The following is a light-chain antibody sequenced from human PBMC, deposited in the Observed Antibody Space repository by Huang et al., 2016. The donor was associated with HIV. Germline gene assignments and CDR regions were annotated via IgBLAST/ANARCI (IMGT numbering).Light chain of an antibody. CDR3: MQRTQRPLT. Sequence: DIVMTQTPLSLSVTPGQPASISCKSSQSLLHSDGATYLYWYLHKPGQSPQLLVYEVSSRVAGVAERFSGSGSGTDFTLRISRVEAEDVGVYYCMQRTQRPLTFGGGTKVEIK. CDR1: QSLLHSDGATY. CDR2: EVS. V-gene: IGKV2D-29*02. J-gene: IGKJ4*01.